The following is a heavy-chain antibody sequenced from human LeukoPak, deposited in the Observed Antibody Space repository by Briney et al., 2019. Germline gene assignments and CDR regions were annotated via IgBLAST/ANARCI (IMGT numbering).Heavy chain of an antibody. CDR2: IYHSGRT. V-gene: IGHV4-4*02. D-gene: IGHD6-19*01. Sequence: SGTLSLTCAVSGGSISSSNWWSWVRQPPGKGLEWIGEIYHSGRTNYNPSLKSRVTISVDKSKNQFSLKLSSVTAADTAVYYCARTRDSSGWYGLDAFDIWGQGTMVTVSS. CDR3: ARTRDSSGWYGLDAFDI. CDR1: GGSISSSNW. J-gene: IGHJ3*02.